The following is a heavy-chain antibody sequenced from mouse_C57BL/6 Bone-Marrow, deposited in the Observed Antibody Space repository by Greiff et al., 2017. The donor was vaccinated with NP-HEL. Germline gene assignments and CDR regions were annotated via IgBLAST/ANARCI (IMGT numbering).Heavy chain of an antibody. D-gene: IGHD1-1*01. CDR2: IRNKANNLAT. J-gene: IGHJ2*01. CDR1: GFTFSDAW. Sequence: EVQRVESGGGLVQPGGSMKLSCAASGFTFSDAWMDWVRQSPEKGLEWVAEIRNKANNLATYYADSVNGRFTISRADSKSSVYLQMNSLRAEDTGIYYCTSITTVFDYWGQGTTLTVSS. CDR3: TSITTVFDY. V-gene: IGHV6-6*01.